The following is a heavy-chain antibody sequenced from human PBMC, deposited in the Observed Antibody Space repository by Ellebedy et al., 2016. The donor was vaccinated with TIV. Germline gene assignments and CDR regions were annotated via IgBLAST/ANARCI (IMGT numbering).Heavy chain of an antibody. J-gene: IGHJ3*02. CDR2: IYNSGST. CDR3: ARHQRVGAGNAFDI. CDR1: GGSISSYY. Sequence: SETLSLTCTVSGGSISSYYWSWIRQPPGKGLEWIGYIYNSGSTNYNPSLQSRVTISADTSKNQFSLNLTSVTTADTAFYYCARHQRVGAGNAFDIWGQGTMVTVSS. D-gene: IGHD1-26*01. V-gene: IGHV4-59*08.